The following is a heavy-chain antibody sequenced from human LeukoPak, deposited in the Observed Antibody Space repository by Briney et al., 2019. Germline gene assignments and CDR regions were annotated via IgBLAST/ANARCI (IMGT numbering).Heavy chain of an antibody. J-gene: IGHJ4*02. Sequence: SETLSLTCAVYGGSFSGYYWSWIRQPAGKGLEWIGRIYTSGSTNYNPSLKSRVTISVDTSKNQFSLKLSSVTAADTAVYYCASFWYSSGWYPDYWGQGTLVTVSS. CDR3: ASFWYSSGWYPDY. CDR1: GGSFSGYY. CDR2: IYTSGST. D-gene: IGHD6-19*01. V-gene: IGHV4-59*10.